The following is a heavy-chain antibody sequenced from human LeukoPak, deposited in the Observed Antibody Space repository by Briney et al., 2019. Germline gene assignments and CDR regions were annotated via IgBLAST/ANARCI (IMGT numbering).Heavy chain of an antibody. CDR1: GFTSSSYA. D-gene: IGHD2-15*01. Sequence: GGSLRLSCAASGFTSSSYAMSWVRQAPGKGLEWVSTICGGGGSTDYTDSVKGRFTISRDNSKNTLYLQMNSLGAEDTAVYYCAKGHRYCTSGNCNSAVDYWGQGTLVTVSS. J-gene: IGHJ4*02. CDR3: AKGHRYCTSGNCNSAVDY. V-gene: IGHV3-23*01. CDR2: ICGGGGST.